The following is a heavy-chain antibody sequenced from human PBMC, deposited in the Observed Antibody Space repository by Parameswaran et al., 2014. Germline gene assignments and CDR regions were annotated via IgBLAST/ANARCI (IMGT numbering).Heavy chain of an antibody. Sequence: WVRQAPGQGLEWMGIINPSGGSTSYAQKFQGRVTMTRDTSTSTVYMELSSLRSEDTAVYYCARDILGDGYSYGFEVSYFDYWGQGTLVTVSS. CDR2: INPSGGST. V-gene: IGHV1-46*01. D-gene: IGHD5-18*01. J-gene: IGHJ4*02. CDR3: ARDILGDGYSYGFEVSYFDY.